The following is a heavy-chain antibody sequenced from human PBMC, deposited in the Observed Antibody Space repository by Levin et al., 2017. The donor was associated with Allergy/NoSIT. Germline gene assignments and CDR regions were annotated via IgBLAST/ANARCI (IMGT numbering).Heavy chain of an antibody. D-gene: IGHD5-18*01. V-gene: IGHV1-2*02. CDR3: ARDPELNTAMVTQNWFDP. CDR2: INPNSGGT. J-gene: IGHJ5*02. CDR1: GYTFTGYY. Sequence: ASVKVSCKASGYTFTGYYMHWVRQAPGQGLEWMGWINPNSGGTNYAQKFQGRVTMTRDTSISTAYMELSRLRSDDTAVYYCARDPELNTAMVTQNWFDPWGQGTLVTVSS.